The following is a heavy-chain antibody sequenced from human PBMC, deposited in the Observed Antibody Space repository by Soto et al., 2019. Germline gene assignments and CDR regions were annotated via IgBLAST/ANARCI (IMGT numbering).Heavy chain of an antibody. CDR1: GFTFRGYA. CDR3: AKGVRALIGVVICGDFDI. D-gene: IGHD3-22*01. J-gene: IGHJ3*02. CDR2: TSGSGGST. Sequence: EMQLLESGGGLVQPGGSLRLSCEASGFTFRGYAMSWVRQAPGKGLEWVSTTSGSGGSTFYADSVKGRFTIARDNSRDTLYHKMNNLRAEGTAVYYCAKGVRALIGVVICGDFDIWGQGTMVTVSS. V-gene: IGHV3-23*01.